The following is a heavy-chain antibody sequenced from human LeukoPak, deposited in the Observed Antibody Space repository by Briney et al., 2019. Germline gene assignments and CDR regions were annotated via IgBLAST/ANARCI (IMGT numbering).Heavy chain of an antibody. CDR3: SRAHTSSWYMDY. CDR1: GGSISSYY. V-gene: IGHV4-59*01. D-gene: IGHD6-13*01. CDR2: IYYSGST. Sequence: SETLSLTCSVSGGSISSYYWSWIRQPPGKGLEWIGYIYYSGSTNYNPSLKSRVTISVDTSENQLSLKLSSVTAADTALYYCSRAHTSSWYMDYWGQGTLVTVSS. J-gene: IGHJ4*02.